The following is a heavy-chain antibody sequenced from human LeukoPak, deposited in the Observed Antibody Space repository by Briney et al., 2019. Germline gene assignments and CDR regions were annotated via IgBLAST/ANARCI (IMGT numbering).Heavy chain of an antibody. CDR1: GCTFTSYG. D-gene: IGHD2-15*01. V-gene: IGHV1-18*01. CDR2: INIYNDNT. CDR3: ARQIGYCGGGSCYWYFNL. Sequence: GASVKVSCKASGCTFTSYGISWVRQAPGQGLEWMGWINIYNDNTNYAQKFQGRVTMTTDTSTNTAYMDLRSLRSDDTAVYYCARQIGYCGGGSCYWYFNLWGRGTLVTVSS. J-gene: IGHJ2*01.